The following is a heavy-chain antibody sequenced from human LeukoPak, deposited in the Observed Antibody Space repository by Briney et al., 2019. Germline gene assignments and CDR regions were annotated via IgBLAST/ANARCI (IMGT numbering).Heavy chain of an antibody. J-gene: IGHJ6*02. CDR2: TFYRSKWYN. Sequence: PSQTLSLTCAVSGDSVSSNSAAWNWIRQSPSRGLEWLGRTFYRSKWYNDYAVSLQSRITINPDTSKNQFSLQLNSVPPDDTAVYYCARGAPSYYGLDVWGQGTTVTVSS. V-gene: IGHV6-1*01. CDR3: ARGAPSYYGLDV. CDR1: GDSVSSNSAA.